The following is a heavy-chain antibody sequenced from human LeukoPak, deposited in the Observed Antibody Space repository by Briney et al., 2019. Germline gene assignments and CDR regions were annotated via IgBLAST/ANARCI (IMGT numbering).Heavy chain of an antibody. J-gene: IGHJ4*02. CDR3: ARARHSSSWYQPFDN. Sequence: SETLSLTCTVSGGSISSYYWSWIRQPPGKGLEWIGYIYYSGSTNSNPSLKSRVTISVDTSKNQFSLKLSSVTAADTAVYYCARARHSSSWYQPFDNWGQGTLVTVSS. CDR2: IYYSGST. D-gene: IGHD6-13*01. CDR1: GGSISSYY. V-gene: IGHV4-59*01.